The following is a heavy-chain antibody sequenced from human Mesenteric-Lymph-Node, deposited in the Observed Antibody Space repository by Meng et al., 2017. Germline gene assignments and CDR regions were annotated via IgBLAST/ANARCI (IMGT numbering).Heavy chain of an antibody. CDR2: IKQDGSEK. J-gene: IGHJ4*02. CDR3: ARVYEWLVHLDY. CDR1: GFTFRRDA. D-gene: IGHD6-19*01. V-gene: IGHV3-7*01. Sequence: EVYCWKARGVYYPPGGSLRLSCAASGFTFRRDAMHWVRQATGKGREGVANIKQDGSEKYYVDSVKGRFTISRDNAKNSLYLQMNSLRAEDTAVYYCARVYEWLVHLDYWGQGTLVTVSS.